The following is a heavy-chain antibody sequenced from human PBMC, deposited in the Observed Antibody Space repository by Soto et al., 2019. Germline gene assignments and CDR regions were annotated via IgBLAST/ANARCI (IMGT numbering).Heavy chain of an antibody. D-gene: IGHD1-26*01. Sequence: PGGSLRLSCAASGFTFSASDMHWVRQASGKGLEWVGRIRSKVNNYATTYAASVNGRFTISRDDSKNTAYLEMNSLKTEDTAVYYCTRFSYSETYFFDYWGQGTVVTVSS. CDR1: GFTFSASD. CDR3: TRFSYSETYFFDY. J-gene: IGHJ4*02. CDR2: IRSKVNNYAT. V-gene: IGHV3-73*01.